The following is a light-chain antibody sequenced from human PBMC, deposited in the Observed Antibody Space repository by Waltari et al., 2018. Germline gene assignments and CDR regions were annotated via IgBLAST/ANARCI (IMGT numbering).Light chain of an antibody. CDR2: DAS. CDR1: QSVNKY. V-gene: IGKV3-20*01. Sequence: EMVLTQSPGPLSLSPGERATLSCRASQSVNKYLAWYQQKPGQAPRLLIYDASIRTTGIPDRFSGSWSGTDYSLTISRLEPEDFAVYFCQKYGTLPSTFGQGTKVEIK. J-gene: IGKJ1*01. CDR3: QKYGTLPST.